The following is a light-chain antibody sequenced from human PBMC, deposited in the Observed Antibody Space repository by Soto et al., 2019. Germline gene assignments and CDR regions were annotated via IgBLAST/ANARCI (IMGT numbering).Light chain of an antibody. Sequence: QSFRTQPASVSLSPRQSITISGTGTSSDVGSYNLVSWYQQHPGKAPKLMIYEGSKRPSGVSNRFSGSKSGNTASLTISGLQAEDEADYYCCSYAGSSTLYVFGTGTKVT. J-gene: IGLJ1*01. V-gene: IGLV2-23*01. CDR2: EGS. CDR3: CSYAGSSTLYV. CDR1: SSDVGSYNL.